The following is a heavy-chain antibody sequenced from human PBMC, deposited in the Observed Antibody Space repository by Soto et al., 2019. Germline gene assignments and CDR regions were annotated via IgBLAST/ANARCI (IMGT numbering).Heavy chain of an antibody. J-gene: IGHJ6*02. D-gene: IGHD5-18*01. CDR1: GGSISSGDYY. V-gene: IGHV4-30-4*01. CDR2: IYYSGTT. Sequence: SLSLTCPVSGGSISSGDYYGSWIRQPPGKGLEWIGYIYYSGTTYYNPSLKSRVTISVDTSKNQFSLKVSSVTAADTAVYYCARALIQLWPHYYYGMDVWGQGTTVTVS. CDR3: ARALIQLWPHYYYGMDV.